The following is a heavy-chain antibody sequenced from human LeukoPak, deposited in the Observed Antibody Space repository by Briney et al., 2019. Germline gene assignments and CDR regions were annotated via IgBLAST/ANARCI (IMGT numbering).Heavy chain of an antibody. Sequence: ASVKVSCKASGGTFSSYAISWVRQAPGQGLEWMGWMNPNSGITGYAQKFQGRVSMTRNTSIGTAYMELSSLKSEDTAVYYCARGLYYYDSNGRTPYDYWGQGTLVTVSS. CDR2: MNPNSGIT. CDR3: ARGLYYYDSNGRTPYDY. D-gene: IGHD3-22*01. J-gene: IGHJ4*02. CDR1: GGTFSSYA. V-gene: IGHV1-8*02.